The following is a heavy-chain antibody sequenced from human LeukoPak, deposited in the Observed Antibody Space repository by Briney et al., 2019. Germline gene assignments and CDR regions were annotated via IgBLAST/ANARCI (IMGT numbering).Heavy chain of an antibody. CDR2: ISSSSSYI. CDR3: ARRVVSGSDAFDI. Sequence: GGSLRLSCAASGFTFSSYSMNWVRRAPGKGLEWVSSISSSSSYIYYADSVKGRFTISRDNAKNSLYLQMNSLRAEDTAVYYCARRVVSGSDAFDIWGQGTMVTVSS. CDR1: GFTFSSYS. J-gene: IGHJ3*02. D-gene: IGHD2-15*01. V-gene: IGHV3-21*01.